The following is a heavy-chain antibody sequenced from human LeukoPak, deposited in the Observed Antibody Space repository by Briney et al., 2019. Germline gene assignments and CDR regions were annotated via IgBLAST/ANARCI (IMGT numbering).Heavy chain of an antibody. D-gene: IGHD1-14*01. J-gene: IGHJ4*02. CDR2: ISYDGSNK. CDR3: AREPERAYYFDY. CDR1: GFTFSSYG. Sequence: PGGSLRLSCAASGFTFSSYGMHWVRQAPGKGLEWVAVISYDGSNKYYADSVKGRFTTSRDNSKNTLYLQMNSLRAEDTAVYYCAREPERAYYFDYWGQGTLVTVSS. V-gene: IGHV3-30*03.